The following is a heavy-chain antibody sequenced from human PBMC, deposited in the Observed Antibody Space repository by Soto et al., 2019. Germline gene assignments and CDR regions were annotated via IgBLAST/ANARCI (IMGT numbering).Heavy chain of an antibody. V-gene: IGHV3-23*01. J-gene: IGHJ4*02. Sequence: GGSLRLSCAASGFTFSSYAMSWVRQAPGKGLEWVSAISGSGGSTYYADSVKGRFTISRDNSKNTLYLQMNSLRAEDTAVYYCAKGGTTAPTRGYYFDYWGQGTLVTVSS. D-gene: IGHD4-17*01. CDR2: ISGSGGST. CDR3: AKGGTTAPTRGYYFDY. CDR1: GFTFSSYA.